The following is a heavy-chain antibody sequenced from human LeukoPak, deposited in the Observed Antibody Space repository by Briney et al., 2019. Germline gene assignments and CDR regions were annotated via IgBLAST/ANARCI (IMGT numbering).Heavy chain of an antibody. CDR1: GFTFINYA. Sequence: SGGSLRLSCAASGFTFINYAMYWVRQAPGKGLEWVSGISASGGSTEYADSVKGRFTISRDTSENTLFLQMNNLRADGTAVYYCARHPNAFDIWGQGTVVTVSS. J-gene: IGHJ3*02. CDR3: ARHPNAFDI. CDR2: ISASGGST. V-gene: IGHV3-23*01.